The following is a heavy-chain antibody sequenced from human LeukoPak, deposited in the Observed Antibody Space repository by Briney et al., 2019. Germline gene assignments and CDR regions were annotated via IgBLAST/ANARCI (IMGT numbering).Heavy chain of an antibody. CDR2: IYTSGST. D-gene: IGHD3-10*01. V-gene: IGHV4-4*08. CDR3: ARSGSGSHRFIDY. Sequence: SETLSLTCTVSGGSISSYYWGWIRQPPGKGLEWIAYIYTSGSTNYNPSLKSRVTISVDTSKNQFSLKLSSVTAADTAVYYCARSGSGSHRFIDYWGQGTLVTVSS. J-gene: IGHJ4*02. CDR1: GGSISSYY.